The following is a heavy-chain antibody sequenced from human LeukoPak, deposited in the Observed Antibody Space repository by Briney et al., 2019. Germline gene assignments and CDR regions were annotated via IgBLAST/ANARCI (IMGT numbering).Heavy chain of an antibody. CDR3: AKEKLRYYDY. Sequence: GGSLRLSCEASGFTFSAYVMSWVRQAPGKGLECVSSISGSGGTTYYADSVKGRFTISRDNSKNTVYLQMSSLTVEDTAIYYCAKEKLRYYDYWGQGALVTVSS. CDR1: GFTFSAYV. D-gene: IGHD3-16*01. J-gene: IGHJ4*02. CDR2: ISGSGGTT. V-gene: IGHV3-23*01.